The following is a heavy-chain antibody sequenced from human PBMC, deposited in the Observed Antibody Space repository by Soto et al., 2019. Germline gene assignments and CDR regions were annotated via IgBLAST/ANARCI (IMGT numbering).Heavy chain of an antibody. J-gene: IGHJ5*01. CDR1: GFTFSDYW. Sequence: GGSLRLSCAASGFTFSDYWMRWVRQAPGKGLEWVANIKQDGVEKYYMDSVKGRFTISRDNSKNTLYLQMNSLRAEDTAVYYWATRYNWTAYSGGEGTLVTVPS. D-gene: IGHD1-20*01. CDR3: ATRYNWTAYS. CDR2: IKQDGVEK. V-gene: IGHV3-7*03.